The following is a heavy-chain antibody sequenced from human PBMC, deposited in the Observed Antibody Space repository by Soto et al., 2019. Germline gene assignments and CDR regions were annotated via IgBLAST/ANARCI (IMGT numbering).Heavy chain of an antibody. V-gene: IGHV6-1*01. Sequence: QVQLQQSGLGLVKPSQTLSLTCAISGDSVSTNIAAWSWIRQSPSRGLEWLGRTLYRSSKWYNEYAVSVKSRMTINPDTSKSQFSLQLNSVTPEDTAVYYCARDAAPTLNYPHGMDVWGQGTAVTVSS. J-gene: IGHJ6*02. CDR3: ARDAAPTLNYPHGMDV. CDR2: TLYRSSKWYN. CDR1: GDSVSTNIAA. D-gene: IGHD1-7*01.